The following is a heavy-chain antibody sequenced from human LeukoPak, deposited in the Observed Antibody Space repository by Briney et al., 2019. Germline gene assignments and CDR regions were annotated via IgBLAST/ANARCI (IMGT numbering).Heavy chain of an antibody. Sequence: GASVKVSRKASGYTFTSYGISWVRQAPGQGLEWMGWISAYNGNTNYAQNLQGRVTMTTDTSTSTAYMELRSLRSDDTAVYYCARVVRYYYDSSGRTFDYWGQGTLVTVSS. CDR2: ISAYNGNT. V-gene: IGHV1-18*01. CDR1: GYTFTSYG. J-gene: IGHJ4*02. D-gene: IGHD3-22*01. CDR3: ARVVRYYYDSSGRTFDY.